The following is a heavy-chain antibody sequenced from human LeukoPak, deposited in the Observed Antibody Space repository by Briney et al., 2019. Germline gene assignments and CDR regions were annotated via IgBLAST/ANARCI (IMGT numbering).Heavy chain of an antibody. J-gene: IGHJ6*03. D-gene: IGHD2-15*01. CDR2: IYHSGST. V-gene: IGHV4-38-2*02. CDR1: GYSISSGYY. Sequence: SETLSLTCTVSGYSISSGYYWGWIRQPPGKGLEWIGSIYHSGSTYYNPSLKSRVTISVDTSKNQFSLKLSSVTAADTAVYYCARSPATGVYYYYYYYYMDVWGKGTTVTVSS. CDR3: ARSPATGVYYYYYYYYMDV.